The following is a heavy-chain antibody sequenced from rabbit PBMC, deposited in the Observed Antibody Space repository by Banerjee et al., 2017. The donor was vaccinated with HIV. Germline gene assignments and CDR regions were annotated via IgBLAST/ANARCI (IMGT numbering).Heavy chain of an antibody. J-gene: IGHJ4*01. Sequence: QSLEESGGDLVKPGASLTLTCTASGFSFSSSYYMYWFRQAPGKGLEWIGCIYTGSGYTYYASWAKGRFTITRSTSLNTVTLQLNSLTAADTATYFCARRDAVYIPNGLTTLNLWGQGTLVTVS. CDR3: ARRDAVYIPNGLTTLNL. CDR1: GFSFSSSYY. V-gene: IGHV1S40*01. CDR2: IYTGSGYT. D-gene: IGHD7-1*01.